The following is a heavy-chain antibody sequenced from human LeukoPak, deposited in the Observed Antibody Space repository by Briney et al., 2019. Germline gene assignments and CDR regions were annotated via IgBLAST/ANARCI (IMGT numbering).Heavy chain of an antibody. CDR3: AKAWLGPSGCIDY. D-gene: IGHD6-19*01. CDR2: ISGSGGST. V-gene: IGHV3-23*01. J-gene: IGHJ4*02. CDR1: GFTFSSYA. Sequence: GGSLRLSCAASGFTFSSYAMSWVRQAPGKGLEWVSAISGSGGSTYYADSVKGRFTISRDNAKNTLYLQMNSLRAEDTAVYYCAKAWLGPSGCIDYWGQGTLVTVSS.